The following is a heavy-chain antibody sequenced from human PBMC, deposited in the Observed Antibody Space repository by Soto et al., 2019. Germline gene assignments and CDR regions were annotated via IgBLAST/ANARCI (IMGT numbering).Heavy chain of an antibody. J-gene: IGHJ2*01. CDR3: AKTHRDNKVVTRYWYFDL. Sequence: GGSLRLSCAASGFTFGAFAMAWVRQRPGNGLEWVSSLSGGGGSTYYNNSVRGRFTISRDNSNSTLFLQMNNLRAEDTAVYFCAKTHRDNKVVTRYWYFDLWGRGTLVTVSS. CDR2: LSGGGGST. D-gene: IGHD2-21*02. CDR1: GFTFGAFA. V-gene: IGHV3-23*01.